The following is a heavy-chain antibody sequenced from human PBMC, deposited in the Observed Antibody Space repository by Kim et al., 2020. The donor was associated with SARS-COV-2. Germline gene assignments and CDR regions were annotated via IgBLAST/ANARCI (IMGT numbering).Heavy chain of an antibody. Sequence: GGSLRLSCAASGFTFSSYAMHWVRQAPGKGLEWVAVISYDGSNKYYADSVKGRFTISRDNSKNTLYLQMNSLRAEDTAVYYCARYGDYEYFQHWGQGTLVTVSS. V-gene: IGHV3-30-3*01. CDR2: ISYDGSNK. J-gene: IGHJ1*01. CDR1: GFTFSSYA. CDR3: ARYGDYEYFQH. D-gene: IGHD4-17*01.